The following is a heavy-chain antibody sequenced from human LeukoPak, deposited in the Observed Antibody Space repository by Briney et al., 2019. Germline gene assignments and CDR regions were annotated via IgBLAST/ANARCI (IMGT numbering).Heavy chain of an antibody. Sequence: PSETLSLTCTVSGGSISTYYWSWIRQSAGKGLEWIGRIYTSGSTDYNPSLKSRATMSVDTSKNQLSLKLSSVTAADTAVYYGASRRCSTTCPEDYWGQGTLVTVSS. J-gene: IGHJ4*02. CDR2: IYTSGST. V-gene: IGHV4-4*07. CDR1: GGSISTYY. CDR3: ASRRCSTTCPEDY. D-gene: IGHD2-2*01.